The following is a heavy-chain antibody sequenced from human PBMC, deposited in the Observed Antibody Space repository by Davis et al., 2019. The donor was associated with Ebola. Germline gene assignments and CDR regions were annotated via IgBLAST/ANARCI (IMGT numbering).Heavy chain of an antibody. CDR2: IIGSGGST. J-gene: IGHJ4*02. CDR3: AKDGPFYY. V-gene: IGHV3-23*01. Sequence: ESLKISCAASGFTFSSYAMSWVRQAPGKGLEWVSTIIGSGGSTYYADSVKGRFTISRDNSKNTLYLQMNSLRAEDTAVYYCAKDGPFYYWGQGTLVTVSS. CDR1: GFTFSSYA.